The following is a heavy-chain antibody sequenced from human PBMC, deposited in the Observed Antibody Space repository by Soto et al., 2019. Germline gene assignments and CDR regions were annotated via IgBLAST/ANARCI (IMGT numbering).Heavy chain of an antibody. CDR3: ARYHYYDSSGYLLDY. Sequence: VESLKISCKGSGYSFTSYWIGWLRQMPVKGLEWIGIIYPGDSDTRYSPSFQGQVTISADKSISTAYLQWSSLKASDTAMYYCARYHYYDSSGYLLDYWGQGTLVTVSS. J-gene: IGHJ4*02. CDR1: GYSFTSYW. CDR2: IYPGDSDT. V-gene: IGHV5-51*01. D-gene: IGHD3-22*01.